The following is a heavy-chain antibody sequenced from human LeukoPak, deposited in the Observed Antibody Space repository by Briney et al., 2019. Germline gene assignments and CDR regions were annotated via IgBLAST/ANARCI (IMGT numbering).Heavy chain of an antibody. CDR2: ISTYNGNT. D-gene: IGHD6-19*01. CDR3: ARDYSSGWPNFDY. Sequence: ASVKVSCKASGYTFTSYGISWVRQAPGRGLEWMGWISTYNGNTNYAQKVQGRVTMTTDTSTSTAYMELRSLRSDDTAVYYCARDYSSGWPNFDYWGQGTLVTVSS. V-gene: IGHV1-18*01. J-gene: IGHJ4*02. CDR1: GYTFTSYG.